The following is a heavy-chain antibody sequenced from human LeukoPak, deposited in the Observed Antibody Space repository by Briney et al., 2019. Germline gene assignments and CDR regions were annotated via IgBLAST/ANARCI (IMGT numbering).Heavy chain of an antibody. J-gene: IGHJ4*02. CDR3: AKDTQYSIRPAPSDH. CDR2: ISGSGGST. Sequence: GGSLRLSCAASGFTFSSYAMSWVRQAPGKGLEWVSAISGSGGSTYYADSVKGRFTISRDNSKNTLYLQMNSLRAEDTAVYYCAKDTQYSIRPAPSDHWGQGTLVTVSS. V-gene: IGHV3-23*01. CDR1: GFTFSSYA. D-gene: IGHD6-6*01.